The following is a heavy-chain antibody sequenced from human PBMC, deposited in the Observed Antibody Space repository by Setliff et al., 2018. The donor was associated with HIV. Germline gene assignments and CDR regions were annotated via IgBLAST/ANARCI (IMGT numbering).Heavy chain of an antibody. CDR1: GYSFTSDW. CDR2: LHPGDSDT. Sequence: PGESLKISCKGSGYSFTSDWIGWVRQMPGKGLELMGILHPGDSDTRYSPSLQGQVTISADKSISTAYRQWSRLKASDTAMYYCARGPLLDYDILTGYYHDAFDIWGQGTMVTVSS. J-gene: IGHJ3*02. CDR3: ARGPLLDYDILTGYYHDAFDI. D-gene: IGHD3-9*01. V-gene: IGHV5-51*01.